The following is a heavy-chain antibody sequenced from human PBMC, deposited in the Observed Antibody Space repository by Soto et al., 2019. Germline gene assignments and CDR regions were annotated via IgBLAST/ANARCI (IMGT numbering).Heavy chain of an antibody. CDR3: ARSDSATGTTFGY. Sequence: QITLKESGPTQVKPTQTLTLTCTVSGFSLSSSGVGVGWIRQPPGKALEWLALIYWDDDKRYSPSLKTRLTVSRDSSKNQVVLTMTDTDPAETDTYFCARSDSATGTTFGYWGQGTLVT. V-gene: IGHV2-5*02. J-gene: IGHJ4*02. CDR1: GFSLSSSGVG. D-gene: IGHD1-1*01. CDR2: IYWDDDK.